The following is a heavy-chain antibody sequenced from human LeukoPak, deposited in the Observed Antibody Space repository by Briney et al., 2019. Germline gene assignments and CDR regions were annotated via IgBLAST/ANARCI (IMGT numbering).Heavy chain of an antibody. CDR2: IYSGGST. D-gene: IGHD3-22*01. Sequence: QTGGSLRLSCAASGFTFSSYAMSWVRQAPGKGLEWVSVIYSGGSTYYADSVKGRFTISRDNSKNTLYLQMNSLRAEDTAVYYCAREPYYYDSSGYYVGAFDIWGQGTMVTVSS. V-gene: IGHV3-66*01. CDR1: GFTFSSYA. CDR3: AREPYYYDSSGYYVGAFDI. J-gene: IGHJ3*02.